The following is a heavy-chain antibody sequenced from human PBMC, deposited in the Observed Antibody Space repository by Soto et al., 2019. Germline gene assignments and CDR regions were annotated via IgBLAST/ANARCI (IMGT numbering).Heavy chain of an antibody. J-gene: IGHJ1*01. CDR2: INNTGNT. CDR1: GGSISTISYY. D-gene: IGHD6-13*01. V-gene: IGHV4-39*01. Sequence: SETLSLTCTVSGGSISTISYYWGWILHPPGKGLEYIGNINNTGNTFYNASLKSRVTISVDTSKSQFSLKLRSVTAADTAVYFCARQVIAADRTGYFQHWGKGEPVTVSA. CDR3: ARQVIAADRTGYFQH.